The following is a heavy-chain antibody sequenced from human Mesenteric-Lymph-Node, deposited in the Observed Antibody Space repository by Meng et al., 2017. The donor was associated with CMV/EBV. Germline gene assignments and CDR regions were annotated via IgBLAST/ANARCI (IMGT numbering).Heavy chain of an antibody. CDR3: ARDLAIVGATYHYYYGMDV. CDR1: GYTFTNSY. V-gene: IGHV1-46*01. Sequence: ASVKVSCKASGYTFTNSYIHWVRQAPGQGLEWMGIINPSGGSTGYAQKFQGRVTMTRDTSTNTVYMELSSLRSEDTAVYYCARDLAIVGATYHYYYGMDVWGQGTTVTVSS. J-gene: IGHJ6*02. CDR2: INPSGGST. D-gene: IGHD1-26*01.